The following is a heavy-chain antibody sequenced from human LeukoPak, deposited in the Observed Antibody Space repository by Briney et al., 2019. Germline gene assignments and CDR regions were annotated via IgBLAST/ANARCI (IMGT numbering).Heavy chain of an antibody. D-gene: IGHD4/OR15-4a*01. CDR1: GFTFSSYA. Sequence: PGRSLRLSCAASGFTFSSYAMHWVRQAPGKGLEWVAVISYDGSNKYYADSVKGRFTISRDNSKNTLYLQMSSLRAEDTAVYYCARETNHGALGYWGQGTLVTVPS. CDR3: ARETNHGALGY. V-gene: IGHV3-30-3*01. J-gene: IGHJ4*02. CDR2: ISYDGSNK.